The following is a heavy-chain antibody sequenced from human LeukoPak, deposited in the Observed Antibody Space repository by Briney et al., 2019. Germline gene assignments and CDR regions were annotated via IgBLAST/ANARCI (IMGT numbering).Heavy chain of an antibody. CDR3: ARGRGSYFAFDI. V-gene: IGHV3-21*01. Sequence: GGSLRLSCAASGFTFSSYSMNWVRQAPGKGLEWVSSISSSSSYIYYADSVKGRFTISRDNAKNSLYLQMNSLRAEDTAVYYSARGRGSYFAFDIWGQGTMVTVSS. CDR1: GFTFSSYS. J-gene: IGHJ3*02. D-gene: IGHD1-26*01. CDR2: ISSSSSYI.